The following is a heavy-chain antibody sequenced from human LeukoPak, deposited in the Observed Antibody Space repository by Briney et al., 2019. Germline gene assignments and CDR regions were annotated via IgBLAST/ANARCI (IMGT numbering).Heavy chain of an antibody. J-gene: IGHJ4*02. CDR3: ARDGEAAALPDY. CDR2: ISYDGRNK. CDR1: GFTFSSYA. D-gene: IGHD6-13*01. V-gene: IGHV3-30*04. Sequence: PGGSLRLSCAASGFTFSSYAMHWVRQAPGKGLGWVAVISYDGRNKYHADSVKGRFTISRHNSKNTLYLQMNTLRSEDTAVYYCARDGEAAALPDYWGQGTLVTVSS.